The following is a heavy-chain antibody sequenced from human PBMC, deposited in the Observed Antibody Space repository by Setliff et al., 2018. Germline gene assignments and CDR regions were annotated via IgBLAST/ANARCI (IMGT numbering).Heavy chain of an antibody. J-gene: IGHJ6*02. D-gene: IGHD2-2*03. V-gene: IGHV3-48*04. CDR2: LSARSDVQ. CDR3: VRDGSRGYDMDV. CDR1: GFNFKSYN. Sequence: PGGSLRLSCGAFGFNFKSYNMGWVRQAPGKGLEWIAYLSARSDVQRHAESVQGRFTISRDDAKNLLYLQMNGLRVEDTAVYYCVRDGSRGYDMDVWGRGTTVTVSS.